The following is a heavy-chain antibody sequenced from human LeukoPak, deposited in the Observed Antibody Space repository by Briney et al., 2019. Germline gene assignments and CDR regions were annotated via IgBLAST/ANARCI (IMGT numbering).Heavy chain of an antibody. D-gene: IGHD1-14*01. V-gene: IGHV4-39*01. J-gene: IGHJ4*02. CDR3: ARHVRTPEYFDY. CDR2: IYHGGST. Sequence: PSXXLSLTCTVSGGSIISSDHYWGWIRQPPGEGLEWIGSIYHGGSTYYNPSLESRVTISVDTSKNHFSLKLNSVTAADTSLYYCARHVRTPEYFDYWGQGTLVTVSS. CDR1: GGSIISSDHY.